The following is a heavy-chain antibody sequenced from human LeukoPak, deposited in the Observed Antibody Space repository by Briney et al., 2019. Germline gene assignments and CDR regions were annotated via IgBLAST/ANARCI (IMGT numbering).Heavy chain of an antibody. Sequence: SQTLSLTCAVSGGSISSGGYSWSWIRQPPGTGLEWIGYIYHSGSMYYNPSLKSRVTISVDRSKNQFSLKLTTVTAADTAVYYCARTSARGAQFDYWGQGTLVTVSS. V-gene: IGHV4-30-2*02. D-gene: IGHD3-10*01. CDR2: IYHSGSM. J-gene: IGHJ4*02. CDR1: GGSISSGGYS. CDR3: ARTSARGAQFDY.